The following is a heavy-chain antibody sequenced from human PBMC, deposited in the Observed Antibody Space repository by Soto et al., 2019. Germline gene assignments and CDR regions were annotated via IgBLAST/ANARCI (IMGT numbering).Heavy chain of an antibody. V-gene: IGHV3-21*01. D-gene: IGHD6-25*01. Sequence: GGSLRLSCAASGFTFSSYSMNWVRQAPGKGLGWVSSISSSSSYIYYADSVKGRFTISRDNAKNSLYLQMNSLRAEDTAVYYCARDQRGLIPRYYYYGMDVWGQGTTVTVYS. CDR2: ISSSSSYI. CDR3: ARDQRGLIPRYYYYGMDV. CDR1: GFTFSSYS. J-gene: IGHJ6*02.